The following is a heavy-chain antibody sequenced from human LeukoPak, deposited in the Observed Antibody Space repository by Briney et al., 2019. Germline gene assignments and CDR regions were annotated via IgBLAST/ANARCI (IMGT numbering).Heavy chain of an antibody. CDR1: AYAFTGYY. CDR2: INPSGGST. J-gene: IGHJ4*02. V-gene: IGHV1-46*01. Sequence: ASVKVSCKASAYAFTGYYMHWVRQAPGQGLEWMGIINPSGGSTSYAQKFQGRVTMTRDTSTSTVYMELSSLRSEDTAVYYCAREGVVTADFDYWGQGTLVTVSS. CDR3: AREGVVTADFDY. D-gene: IGHD2-21*02.